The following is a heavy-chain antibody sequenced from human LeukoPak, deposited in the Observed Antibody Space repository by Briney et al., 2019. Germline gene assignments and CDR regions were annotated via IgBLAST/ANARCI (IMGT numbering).Heavy chain of an antibody. D-gene: IGHD6-13*01. CDR3: AKGGYSSSWLTFDY. J-gene: IGHJ4*02. Sequence: HPGRSLRLSCAASGFTFDDYAMHWVRQAPGKGLEWVSGISWNSGSIGYADSVKGRFTISRDNAKNSLYLQMNSLRAEDTALYYCAKGGYSSSWLTFDYWGQGTLVTVSS. CDR1: GFTFDDYA. V-gene: IGHV3-9*01. CDR2: ISWNSGSI.